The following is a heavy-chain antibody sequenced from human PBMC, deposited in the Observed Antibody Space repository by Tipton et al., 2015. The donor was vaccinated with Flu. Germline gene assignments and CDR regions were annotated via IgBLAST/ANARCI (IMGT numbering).Heavy chain of an antibody. D-gene: IGHD4-11*01. CDR3: ARRDFSNYVSEPRNWFDS. J-gene: IGHJ5*01. Sequence: TLSLTCSVSGDSLGSSYYWAWIRQPPGRGLEWIGNIHTSAGTYYNLSLRSRVTISVDRSKNQFSLRLASVTAADTAVYFCARRDFSNYVSEPRNWFDSWGQGTLVTVSS. CDR2: IHTSAGT. V-gene: IGHV4-38-2*01. CDR1: GDSLGSSYY.